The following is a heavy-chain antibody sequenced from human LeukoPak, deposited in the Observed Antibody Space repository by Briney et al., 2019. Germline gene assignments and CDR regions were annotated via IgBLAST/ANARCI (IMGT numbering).Heavy chain of an antibody. Sequence: GGSLRLSCAASGFTFSGYGMHWVRQAPGKGLEWVAFIHYDGARSYYADSVKGRFTISRDNSRNTLYLQMNSLRPEDTAVYYCVRGGASTWSWGQGTLVTVSS. J-gene: IGHJ5*02. CDR3: VRGGASTWS. CDR1: GFTFSGYG. CDR2: IHYDGARS. V-gene: IGHV3-30*02. D-gene: IGHD2-15*01.